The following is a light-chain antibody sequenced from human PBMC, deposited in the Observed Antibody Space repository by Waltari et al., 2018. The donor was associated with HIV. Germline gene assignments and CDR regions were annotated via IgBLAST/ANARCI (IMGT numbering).Light chain of an antibody. CDR3: CSYAGSSTFGFYV. Sequence: QSALTQPASVSGSPEQSITISCPGAGSPVGDSQYVCWSSQYPGKAPKLIIYDVNKRPSGVSNRFSGSKSGNTASLTISGLQAEDEADYYCCSYAGSSTFGFYVFGTGTKVTVL. CDR2: DVN. V-gene: IGLV2-23*02. CDR1: GSPVGDSQY. J-gene: IGLJ1*01.